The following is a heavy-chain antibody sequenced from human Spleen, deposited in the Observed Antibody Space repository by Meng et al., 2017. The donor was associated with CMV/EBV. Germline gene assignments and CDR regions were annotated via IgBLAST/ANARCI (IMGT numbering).Heavy chain of an antibody. CDR3: ARELEQQLSGMDV. CDR1: GYSFTNYA. Sequence: ASVKVSCKTSGYSFTNYAIIWVRQAPGQGLEWMGWINPNSGGTNYALKFQGRVTMTRDTSINTAYMDLSRLRSDDTAVYYCARELEQQLSGMDVWGQGTTVTVSS. J-gene: IGHJ6*02. D-gene: IGHD6-13*01. CDR2: INPNSGGT. V-gene: IGHV1-2*02.